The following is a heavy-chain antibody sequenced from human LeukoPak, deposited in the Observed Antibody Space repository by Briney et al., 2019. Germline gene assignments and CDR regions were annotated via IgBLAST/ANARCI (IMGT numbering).Heavy chain of an antibody. CDR2: IYYSGNT. J-gene: IGHJ4*02. V-gene: IGHV4-59*01. D-gene: IGHD3-22*01. CDR1: SGSISSYY. Sequence: PSETLSLTCTVSSGSISSYYWSWIRQPPGKGLEWIGYIYYSGNTNYNPSLKSRLTISLDTSKNQFSLHLSSVTAADTAVYYCARETYYYDSSGYIYYFDYWGQGTLVTVSS. CDR3: ARETYYYDSSGYIYYFDY.